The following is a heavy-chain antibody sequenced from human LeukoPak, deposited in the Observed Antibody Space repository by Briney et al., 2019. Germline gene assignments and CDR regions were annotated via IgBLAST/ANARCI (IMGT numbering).Heavy chain of an antibody. Sequence: SETLSLTCAVSGYSISSGYYWGWIRQPPGKGPEWIGSIYHSGSTYYNPSLKSRVTISVDTSKNQFSLKLSSVTAADTAVYYCARHLGITIFLIWGQGTMVIVSS. D-gene: IGHD3-9*01. CDR1: GYSISSGYY. V-gene: IGHV4-38-2*01. J-gene: IGHJ3*02. CDR3: ARHLGITIFLI. CDR2: IYHSGST.